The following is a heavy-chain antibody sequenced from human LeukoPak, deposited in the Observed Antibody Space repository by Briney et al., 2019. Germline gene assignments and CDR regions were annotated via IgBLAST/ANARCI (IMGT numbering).Heavy chain of an antibody. CDR1: GFTFSSYA. J-gene: IGHJ4*02. CDR3: AKVTAVGIGYRPYYFDY. D-gene: IGHD2-2*03. CDR2: ISGSGGST. Sequence: GGSLRLSCAASGFTFSSYAMSWVRQAPGKGLEWVSVISGSGGSTYYADSVKGRFTISRDNSKNTLYLQINSLRAEDTAVYFCAKVTAVGIGYRPYYFDYWGQGTLVTVSS. V-gene: IGHV3-23*01.